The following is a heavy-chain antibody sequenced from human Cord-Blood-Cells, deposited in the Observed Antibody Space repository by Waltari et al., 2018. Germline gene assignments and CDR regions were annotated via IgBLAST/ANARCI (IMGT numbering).Heavy chain of an antibody. D-gene: IGHD2-15*01. CDR3: ARAAGLIGD. V-gene: IGHV1-2*06. Sequence: QVQLVQSGAEVQKPGASVQVSCKAFGYTFTGYYMYLVRQARGQGLEWMGRINPDRSGTNYAQKFQAVFTMTRDPSIITAYMELSRLRSDATAVYYCARAAGLIGDWVQGTLVTVSS. J-gene: IGHJ4*02. CDR1: GYTFTGYY. CDR2: INPDRSGT.